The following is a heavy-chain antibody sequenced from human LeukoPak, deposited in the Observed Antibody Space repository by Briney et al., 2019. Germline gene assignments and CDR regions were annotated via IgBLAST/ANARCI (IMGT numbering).Heavy chain of an antibody. V-gene: IGHV4-39*07. CDR2: IYYSGST. CDR3: ARVGVTTVPIDY. J-gene: IGHJ4*02. Sequence: PSETLSLTCTVSGGSISSSSYYWGWIRQPPGKGLEWIGSIYYSGSTYYNPSLKSRVTISVDTSKNQFSLKLSSVTAADTAVYYCARVGVTTVPIDYWGQGTLVTVSS. D-gene: IGHD4-17*01. CDR1: GGSISSSSYY.